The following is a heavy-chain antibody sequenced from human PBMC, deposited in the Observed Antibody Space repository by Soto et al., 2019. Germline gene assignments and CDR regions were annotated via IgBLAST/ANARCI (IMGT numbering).Heavy chain of an antibody. J-gene: IGHJ4*02. V-gene: IGHV3-30*18. Sequence: PGGSLRLSCAASGFTFSSYGMHWVRQAPGKGLEWVAVISYDGSNKYYADSVKGRFTISRDNSKNTLYLQMNSLRAEDTAVYYCAKGSPGTFDYWGQGTLVTVSS. CDR2: ISYDGSNK. CDR1: GFTFSSYG. CDR3: AKGSPGTFDY. D-gene: IGHD1-1*01.